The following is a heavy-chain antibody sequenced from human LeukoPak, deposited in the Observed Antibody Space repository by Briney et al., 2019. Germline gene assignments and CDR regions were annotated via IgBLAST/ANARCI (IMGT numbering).Heavy chain of an antibody. D-gene: IGHD3-3*01. CDR1: GFTFSDYY. V-gene: IGHV3-11*01. J-gene: IGHJ6*03. Sequence: GGSLRLSCAASGFTFSDYYMSWIRQAPGKGLEWVSYISSSGSTIYYADSVKGRFTISRDNAKNSLYLQMNSLRAEDTAVYYCAKVPRENFGVVNWYYYYYYMDVWGKGTTVTVSS. CDR2: ISSSGSTI. CDR3: AKVPRENFGVVNWYYYYYYMDV.